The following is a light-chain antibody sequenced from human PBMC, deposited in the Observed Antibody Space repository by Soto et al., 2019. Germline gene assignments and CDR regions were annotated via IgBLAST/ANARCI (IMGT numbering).Light chain of an antibody. CDR3: VTWDSGLSAVL. CDR2: DNN. J-gene: IGLJ3*02. CDR1: SSNIGNSS. Sequence: QSVLTQPPSVSAAPGQKVSISSSGSSSNIGNSSVSWYQHLPGTAPKFLIYDNNERPSGIPDRFSASKSGTSATLGITGLQTGDEADYYCVTWDSGLSAVLFGGGTKLTVL. V-gene: IGLV1-51*01.